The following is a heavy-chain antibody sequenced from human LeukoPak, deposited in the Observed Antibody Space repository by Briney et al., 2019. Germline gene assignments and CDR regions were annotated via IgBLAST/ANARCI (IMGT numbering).Heavy chain of an antibody. CDR3: ARDRSGWYYFDH. CDR1: GFCVSSYG. V-gene: IGHV3-48*03. D-gene: IGHD6-19*01. J-gene: IGHJ4*02. CDR2: ISTSGTSM. Sequence: PGGSLTLPCAASGFCVSSYGFNWVRQAPGRGLEWVSYISTSGTSMYYADSVRGRFTVSRDNAKNSLYLQMNNLRAEDTAVYYCARDRSGWYYFDHWGQGTLVTVSS.